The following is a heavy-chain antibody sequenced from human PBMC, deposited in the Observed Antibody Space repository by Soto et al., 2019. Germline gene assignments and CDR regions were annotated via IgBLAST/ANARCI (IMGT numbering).Heavy chain of an antibody. J-gene: IGHJ4*02. Sequence: SETLSLTCTVSGDSIRSYYWSWIRQPPGKGLEWIGYIYDSGSPYHNPSLKSRVTISVDSSKNQFSLTLTSVTVADTAVYYCARRYAPRYSSGNNHFDLWGQGTLVTVS. CDR3: ARRYAPRYSSGNNHFDL. V-gene: IGHV4-59*08. CDR2: IYDSGSP. CDR1: GDSIRSYY. D-gene: IGHD6-19*01.